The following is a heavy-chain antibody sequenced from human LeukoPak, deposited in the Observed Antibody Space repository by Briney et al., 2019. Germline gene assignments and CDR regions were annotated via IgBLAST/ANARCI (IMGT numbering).Heavy chain of an antibody. V-gene: IGHV1-46*01. D-gene: IGHD6-19*01. CDR2: INPSGGST. CDR1: GYTFTSYY. CDR3: ARLAVATKSYYYYGMDV. J-gene: IGHJ6*02. Sequence: ASVKVSCKASGYTFTSYYTHWVRQAPGQGLEWMGIINPSGGSTSYAQKFQGRVTMTRDTSTSTVYMELSSLRSEHTAVYYCARLAVATKSYYYYGMDVWGQGTTVTVSS.